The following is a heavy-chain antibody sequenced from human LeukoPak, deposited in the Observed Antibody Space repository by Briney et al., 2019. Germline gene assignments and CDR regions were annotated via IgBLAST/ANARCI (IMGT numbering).Heavy chain of an antibody. CDR3: ARDSRYCSGGSCYGMDV. V-gene: IGHV3-21*01. J-gene: IGHJ6*04. D-gene: IGHD2-15*01. CDR1: GFTFSSYS. CDR2: ISSSSSYI. Sequence: GGSLRLSCAASGFTFSSYSMNWVSQAPGKGLEWVSSISSSSSYIYYADSVKGRFTISRDNAKNSLYLQMNSLRAEDTAVYYCARDSRYCSGGSCYGMDVWGKGTTVTVSS.